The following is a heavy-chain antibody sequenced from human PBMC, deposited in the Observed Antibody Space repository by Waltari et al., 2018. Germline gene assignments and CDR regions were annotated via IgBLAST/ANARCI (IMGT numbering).Heavy chain of an antibody. V-gene: IGHV7-4-1*02. Sequence: QVQLVQSGSELKKPGASVKVSCKASGYTFTSFAMNWVRQAPGQGLEWMGWINTNTGNPTYAQGFTGRFVFSLDTSVSTAYLQISSLKAEDTAVYYCAREADAYNWNNLHYYYGMDVWGQGTTVTVSS. J-gene: IGHJ6*02. CDR2: INTNTGNP. CDR1: GYTFTSFA. D-gene: IGHD1-20*01. CDR3: AREADAYNWNNLHYYYGMDV.